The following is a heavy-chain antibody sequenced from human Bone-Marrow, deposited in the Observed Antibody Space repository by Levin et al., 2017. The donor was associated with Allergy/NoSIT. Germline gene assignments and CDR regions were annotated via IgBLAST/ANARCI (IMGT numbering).Heavy chain of an antibody. V-gene: IGHV3-48*02. D-gene: IGHD2-2*01. Sequence: SLLLSFSSSGFPFRSSSMNWVRQAPGRGLEWVSYISRSSSTISYADSVKGRFTISRDNAKNSLYLQMNSLRDEDTAVYYCARPDCSGTSCYYFFDSWGQGTLVTVSS. CDR2: ISRSSSTI. CDR3: ARPDCSGTSCYYFFDS. CDR1: GFPFRSSS. J-gene: IGHJ4*02.